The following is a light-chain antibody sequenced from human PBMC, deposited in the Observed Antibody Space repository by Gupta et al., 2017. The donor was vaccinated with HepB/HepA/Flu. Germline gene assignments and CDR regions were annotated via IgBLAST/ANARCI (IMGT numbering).Light chain of an antibody. CDR1: QSVSSY. V-gene: IGKV3-11*01. CDR2: DAS. CDR3: QQRTNWPPLLT. Sequence: ETVLTQSPATLSLSPGERATLSCRASQSVSSYLAWYQQKPGQAPRLLIYDASNRATGIPARFSGSGSGTDFTLTISSLEPEDSAVYYCQQRTNWPPLLTSGGGTKVEIK. J-gene: IGKJ4*01.